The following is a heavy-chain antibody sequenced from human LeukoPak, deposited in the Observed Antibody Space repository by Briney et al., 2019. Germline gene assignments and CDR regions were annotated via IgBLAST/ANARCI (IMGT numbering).Heavy chain of an antibody. CDR1: GGTFSSYA. CDR3: ARESFGVHNPGFDY. D-gene: IGHD3-16*01. V-gene: IGHV1-69*05. J-gene: IGHJ4*02. Sequence: SVKVSCKASGGTFSSYAISWVRQAPGQGLEWVGGIIPIFGTANYAQKFQGRVTITTDEPTSTAYMELSSLRSEDTAVYYCARESFGVHNPGFDYWGQGTLVTVSS. CDR2: IIPIFGTA.